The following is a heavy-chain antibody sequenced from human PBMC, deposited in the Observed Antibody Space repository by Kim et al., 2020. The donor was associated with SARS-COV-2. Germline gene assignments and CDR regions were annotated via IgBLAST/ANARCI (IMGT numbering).Heavy chain of an antibody. Sequence: GGSLRLSCAASGFTFSNYAMIWVRQAPGKGLEWVSVIYSGGSSTYYADSVKGRFTISRDNSKNTLYLQMNSLRAEETAVYYWAKARSWGALGVSDYWG. CDR2: IYSGGSST. CDR3: AKARSWGALGVSDY. D-gene: IGHD7-27*01. J-gene: IGHJ4*01. V-gene: IGHV3-23*03. CDR1: GFTFSNYA.